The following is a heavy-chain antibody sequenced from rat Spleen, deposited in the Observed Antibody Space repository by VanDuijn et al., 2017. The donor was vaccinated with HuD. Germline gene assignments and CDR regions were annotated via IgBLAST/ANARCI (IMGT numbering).Heavy chain of an antibody. CDR2: IWNTGGT. D-gene: IGHD1-11*01. V-gene: IGHV2-41*01. J-gene: IGHJ2*01. CDR1: GFSLTSYN. Sequence: QVQLKESGPGLVQPSQTLSLTCTVAGFSLTSYNVHWVRQPPGKGLEWMGVIWNTGGTRYNSALKSRLSISKDTSKSQVFLKMNSQQTEDTATYYCARDWATTGGFDYWGQGVMVTVSS. CDR3: ARDWATTGGFDY.